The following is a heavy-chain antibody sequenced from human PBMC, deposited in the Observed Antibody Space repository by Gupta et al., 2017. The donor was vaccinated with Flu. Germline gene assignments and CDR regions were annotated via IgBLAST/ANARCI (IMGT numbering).Heavy chain of an antibody. Sequence: EVQLVESGGGLVQPGRSLRLSCAASGFTFDDYAMHWVRQAPGKGLEWVSGISWNSGSIGYADSVKGRFTISRDNAKNSLYLQMNSLRAEDTALYYCAKDISAAMVTLFDYWGQGTLVTVSS. J-gene: IGHJ4*02. CDR2: ISWNSGSI. V-gene: IGHV3-9*01. CDR1: GFTFDDYA. CDR3: AKDISAAMVTLFDY. D-gene: IGHD5-18*01.